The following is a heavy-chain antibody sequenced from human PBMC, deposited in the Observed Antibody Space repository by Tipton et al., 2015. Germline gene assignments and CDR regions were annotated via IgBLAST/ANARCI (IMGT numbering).Heavy chain of an antibody. CDR1: DGSISDDY. V-gene: IGHV4-59*01. Sequence: TLSLTCTVSDGSISDDYWNWIRQPPGKGLEWIEYIYNSGSTNYNPSLKRRVTISLDTSKNQFSLTLNSVTAADTAVYYCARDLEHGMDVWGQGTTVTVSS. J-gene: IGHJ6*02. CDR3: ARDLEHGMDV. CDR2: IYNSGST. D-gene: IGHD5-24*01.